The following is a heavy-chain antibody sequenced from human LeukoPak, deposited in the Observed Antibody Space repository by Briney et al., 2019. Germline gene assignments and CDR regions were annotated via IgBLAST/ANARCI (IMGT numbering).Heavy chain of an antibody. V-gene: IGHV3-53*01. D-gene: IGHD3-10*01. Sequence: GGSLRLSCAASGFTVSSNYMSWVRQAPGKGLEWVSVIYSGGSTYYADSVKGRFTISRDNSKNTLYLQMNSLRAEDTAVYYCARGTWFGELAVYGMDVWGQGTTVTVSS. J-gene: IGHJ6*02. CDR2: IYSGGST. CDR1: GFTVSSNY. CDR3: ARGTWFGELAVYGMDV.